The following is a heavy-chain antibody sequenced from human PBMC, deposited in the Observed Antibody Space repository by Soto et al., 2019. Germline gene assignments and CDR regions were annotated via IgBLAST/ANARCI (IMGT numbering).Heavy chain of an antibody. D-gene: IGHD2-15*01. V-gene: IGHV4-39*01. CDR1: GGSISSSSYY. Sequence: SETLSLTCTVSGGSISSSSYYWGWIRQPPGKGLEWIGSIYYSGSTYYNTSLKSRVTISVDTSKNQFSLKLSSVTAADTAVYYCAMGRYIVVVVAATVLLPSDDAFDIWGQGTMVTVSS. CDR2: IYYSGST. CDR3: AMGRYIVVVVAATVLLPSDDAFDI. J-gene: IGHJ3*02.